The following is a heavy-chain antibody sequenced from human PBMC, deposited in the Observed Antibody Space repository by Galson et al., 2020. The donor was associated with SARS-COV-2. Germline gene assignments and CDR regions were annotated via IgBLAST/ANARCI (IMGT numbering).Heavy chain of an antibody. CDR3: ARGTTGWYNY. V-gene: IGHV4-59*01. J-gene: IGHJ4*02. Sequence: SETLSLTCTVSGGSISSYYWTWIRQPPGKGLEWIGYMHYSGYTNYSPSLKSRITISVDTSKNQFFLKLSSVTAADPAVYYCARGTTGWYNYWGQGARVTVSS. CDR2: MHYSGYT. D-gene: IGHD6-19*01. CDR1: GGSISSYY.